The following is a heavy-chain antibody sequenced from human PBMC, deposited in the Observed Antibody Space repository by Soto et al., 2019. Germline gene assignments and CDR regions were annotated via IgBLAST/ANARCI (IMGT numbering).Heavy chain of an antibody. CDR3: ARGQKFTVSKYWYFDL. CDR1: GGSITTSNW. J-gene: IGHJ2*01. V-gene: IGHV4-4*02. Sequence: SETLSLTCAVSGGSITTSNWWSWVRQPPGKGLEWIGEIHQSGITNYNPSLKSRVTISVDKSKNQFSLNLSSLRSEDTAVYYCARGQKFTVSKYWYFDLWGRGTLVPVYS. CDR2: IHQSGIT. D-gene: IGHD4-4*01.